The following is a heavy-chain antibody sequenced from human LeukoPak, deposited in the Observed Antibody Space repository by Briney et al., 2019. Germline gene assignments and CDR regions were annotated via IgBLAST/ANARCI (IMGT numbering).Heavy chain of an antibody. CDR1: GGSISNYY. CDR3: ARGPRVAVAENWFDP. J-gene: IGHJ5*02. CDR2: IYPSGSA. Sequence: SETLSLTCTVSGGSISNYYWSWIRQPAGKGLEWVGRIYPSGSANYNPSLKSRVTMLIDTSKSQFSLKLSSVTAADTAVYYCARGPRVAVAENWFDPWGQGTLVTVSS. D-gene: IGHD6-19*01. V-gene: IGHV4-4*07.